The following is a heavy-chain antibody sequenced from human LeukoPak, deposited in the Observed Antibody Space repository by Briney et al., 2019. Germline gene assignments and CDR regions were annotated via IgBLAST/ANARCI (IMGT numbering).Heavy chain of an antibody. J-gene: IGHJ4*02. D-gene: IGHD2-2*01. Sequence: SETLSLTCTVSGGSISSYYWSWIRQPAGKGLEWIGRIHTSGSTNYNPSLKSRVTMSVDTSKNQFSLKLSSVTAADTAVYYCARDPAVVPAANYFDYWGQGTLVTVSS. CDR2: IHTSGST. CDR1: GGSISSYY. CDR3: ARDPAVVPAANYFDY. V-gene: IGHV4-4*07.